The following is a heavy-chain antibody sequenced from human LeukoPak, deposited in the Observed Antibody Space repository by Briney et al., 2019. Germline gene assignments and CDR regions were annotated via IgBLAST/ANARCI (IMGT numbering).Heavy chain of an antibody. J-gene: IGHJ4*02. CDR1: GGSISSGSYY. Sequence: SETLSLTCTVSGGSISSGSYYWSWIRQPAGKGLEWIGRIYTSGSTNYNPSLKSRVTISVDTSKNQFSLKLSSVTAADTAVYYCARVTTGGYYNCWGQGTLVTVPS. CDR3: ARVTTGGYYNC. D-gene: IGHD3-22*01. V-gene: IGHV4-61*02. CDR2: IYTSGST.